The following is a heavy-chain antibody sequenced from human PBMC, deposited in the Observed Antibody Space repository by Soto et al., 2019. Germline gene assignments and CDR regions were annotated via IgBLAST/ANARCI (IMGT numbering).Heavy chain of an antibody. V-gene: IGHV3-21*01. Sequence: GGSLRLSCAASGFTFSSYSMNWVRQAPGKGLEWVSSISSSSSYIYYEDSVKGRFTISRDNAKNSLYLQMNSLRAEDTAVYYCARDGEGRGSSGWFDYWGQGTLVTVSS. CDR2: ISSSSSYI. CDR3: ARDGEGRGSSGWFDY. D-gene: IGHD6-19*01. J-gene: IGHJ4*02. CDR1: GFTFSSYS.